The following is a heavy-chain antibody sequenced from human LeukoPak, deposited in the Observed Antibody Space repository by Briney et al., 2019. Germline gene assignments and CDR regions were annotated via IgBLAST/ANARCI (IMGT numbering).Heavy chain of an antibody. CDR3: ARPGYCSSTSCPRGAFDI. J-gene: IGHJ3*02. D-gene: IGHD2-2*01. CDR2: ISAYNGNT. Sequence: ASVKVSCKASGYTFTSYGISWVRQAPGQGLEWMGWISAYNGNTNYAQKLLGRVTMTTDTSTSTAYMELRSLRSDDTAVYYCARPGYCSSTSCPRGAFDIWGQGTMVTVSS. CDR1: GYTFTSYG. V-gene: IGHV1-18*01.